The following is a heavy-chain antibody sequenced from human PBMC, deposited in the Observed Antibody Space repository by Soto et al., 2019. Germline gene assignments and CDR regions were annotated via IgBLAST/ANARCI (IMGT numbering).Heavy chain of an antibody. D-gene: IGHD3-22*01. J-gene: IGHJ6*02. CDR3: ARHYYYANHYYYAMDV. CDR1: GASISSSNW. V-gene: IGHV4-4*02. CDR2: IYHDGST. Sequence: QVQLQESGPGLVRPSGTLSLTCAVSGASISSSNWWSWVRHPPGKGLEWSGDIYHDGSTNRNPSLTSRATISVDKSKNQFSLRLTSMTAADTAVYYCARHYYYANHYYYAMDVWGQGTTVTVSS.